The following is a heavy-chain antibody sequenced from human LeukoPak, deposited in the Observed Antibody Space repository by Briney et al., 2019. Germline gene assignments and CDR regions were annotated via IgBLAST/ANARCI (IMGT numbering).Heavy chain of an antibody. D-gene: IGHD2-2*01. CDR3: ARDADQYYFDY. CDR2: IYYSGST. CDR1: GGSISSYY. V-gene: IGHV4-59*01. J-gene: IGHJ4*02. Sequence: PSETLSLTCTVSGGSISSYYWSWIRQPPGKGLEWIGYIYYSGSTNYNPSLKSRVTISVDTSKNQFSLKVSSVTAADTAVYYCARDADQYYFDYWGQGTLVTVSS.